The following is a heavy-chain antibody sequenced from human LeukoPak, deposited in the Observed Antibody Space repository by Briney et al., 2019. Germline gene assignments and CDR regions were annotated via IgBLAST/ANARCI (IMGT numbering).Heavy chain of an antibody. V-gene: IGHV4-59*02. D-gene: IGHD2-15*01. CDR3: ARQKKGLQRVDTGFDS. J-gene: IGHJ4*02. CDR2: VYYTGST. CDR1: GGSVNNYY. Sequence: PSETLSLTCTVSGGSVNNYYWFWIRQFPGKELGYIGDVYYTGSTDYNPSLESRVTISVDTSKNQFSLKLRSVTAADTATYYCARQKKGLQRVDTGFDSWGQGTLVIVSS.